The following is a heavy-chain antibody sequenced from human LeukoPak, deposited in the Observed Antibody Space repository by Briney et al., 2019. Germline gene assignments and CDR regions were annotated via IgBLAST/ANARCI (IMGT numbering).Heavy chain of an antibody. CDR3: GRVGYSTSWYNLDY. CDR1: GFIFPNYG. J-gene: IGHJ4*02. CDR2: IWYDGGRK. V-gene: IGHV3-33*01. Sequence: PGGSLRLSCAASGFIFPNYGVNWVRQAPGKGLEWVAVIWYDGGRKYYADSVRGRFTVSRDNSKNTVILQMNSLRVDDTAVYYCGRVGYSTSWYNLDYWGQGTLVTVSP. D-gene: IGHD6-13*01.